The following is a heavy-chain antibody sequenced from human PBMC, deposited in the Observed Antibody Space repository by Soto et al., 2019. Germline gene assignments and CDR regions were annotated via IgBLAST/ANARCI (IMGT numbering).Heavy chain of an antibody. V-gene: IGHV4-30-4*01. CDR1: GDSISSPHYY. CDR3: AREPKQNYDSSPWNGGFDS. CDR2: IYYTGNN. J-gene: IGHJ4*02. Sequence: QVHLQESGPGLVKPSQTLSLSCTVSGDSISSPHYYWTWIRQPPGKGLERVGYIYYTGNNFYNPVLTSRVAMSVAPSTNQFSLKLASVTDADTAVYFCAREPKQNYDSSPWNGGFDSWGPGTLVTVSS. D-gene: IGHD3-22*01.